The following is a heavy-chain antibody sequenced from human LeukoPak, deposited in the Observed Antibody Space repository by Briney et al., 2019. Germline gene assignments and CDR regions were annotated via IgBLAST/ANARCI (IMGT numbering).Heavy chain of an antibody. J-gene: IGHJ6*02. V-gene: IGHV3-9*01. D-gene: IGHD3-10*01. CDR2: ISWNSGII. Sequence: AGGSLRLSCAASGFTFDDYAMHWVRQPPGKGPEWVSGISWNSGIIIYVDSVEGRFTISRDNAKNSLYLQMNSVRAEDTAVYYCANDRPRGAVSAFYGMDVWGQGTTVTASS. CDR3: ANDRPRGAVSAFYGMDV. CDR1: GFTFDDYA.